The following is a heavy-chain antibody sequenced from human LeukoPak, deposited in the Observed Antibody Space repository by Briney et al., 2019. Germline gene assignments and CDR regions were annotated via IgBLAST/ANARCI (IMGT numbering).Heavy chain of an antibody. J-gene: IGHJ4*02. D-gene: IGHD6-13*01. Sequence: GGSLRLSCAASGFMFSSYTINWVRQAPGKGLEWVSSISSISTYIYYADSVKGRFIISRDNAENSLYLQMNSLRAEDTAVYYCARGVYIAAAQYGYWGQGTLVTVSS. V-gene: IGHV3-21*01. CDR1: GFMFSSYT. CDR2: ISSISTYI. CDR3: ARGVYIAAAQYGY.